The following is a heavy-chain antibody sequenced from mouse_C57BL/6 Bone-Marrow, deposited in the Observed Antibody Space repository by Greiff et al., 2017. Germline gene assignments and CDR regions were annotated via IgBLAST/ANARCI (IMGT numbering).Heavy chain of an antibody. D-gene: IGHD2-10*02. Sequence: QVHVKQSGAELARPGASVKLSCKASGYTFTSYGIRWVKQRTGQGLEWIGEIYPRSGNTYYNEKFKGKATLTADKSSSTAYMELRSLTSGDSAVYFSARGEIVWSAWFAYWGQGTLVTFSA. V-gene: IGHV1-81*01. CDR1: GYTFTSYG. J-gene: IGHJ3*01. CDR2: IYPRSGNT. CDR3: ARGEIVWSAWFAY.